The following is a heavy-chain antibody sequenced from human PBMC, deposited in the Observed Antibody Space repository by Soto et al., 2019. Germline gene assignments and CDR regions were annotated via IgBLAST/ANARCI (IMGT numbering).Heavy chain of an antibody. CDR1: GFTFSSYA. V-gene: IGHV3-23*01. CDR2: ISGGGVTK. D-gene: IGHD2-2*02. J-gene: IGHJ4*02. CDR3: ARSSGGTTSCYKN. Sequence: EVQLLESGGDFVQPGGSLRLSCAASGFTFSSYAMNWVRQAPGKGLEWVSTISGGGVTKHYADSVKGRFTVSRDSSSNTLSLQMDSLRVEDTAVYYCARSSGGTTSCYKNWGQGTLVIVSS.